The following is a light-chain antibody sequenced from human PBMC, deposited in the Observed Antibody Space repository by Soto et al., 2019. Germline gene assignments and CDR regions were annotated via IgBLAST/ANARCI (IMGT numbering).Light chain of an antibody. CDR1: SSDVGGYDY. V-gene: IGLV2-14*01. CDR2: DVR. CDR3: NSYTSSSTLVI. J-gene: IGLJ2*01. Sequence: QSVLTQPASVSGSPGQSITISCTGTSSDVGGYDYVSWNQQYPGKAPKLMIYDVRIRPSGVSNRFSGSKSGNTASLTISGLQAEDEADYYCNSYTSSSTLVIFGGGTQLTVL.